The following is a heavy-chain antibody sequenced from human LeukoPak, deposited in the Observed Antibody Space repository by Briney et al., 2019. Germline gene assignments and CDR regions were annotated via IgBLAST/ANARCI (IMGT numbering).Heavy chain of an antibody. J-gene: IGHJ4*02. CDR1: GFTFSSYA. CDR2: ISSSGGST. Sequence: GGSLRLSCAASGFTFSSYAMNWVRQAPGKGLEWVSVISSSGGSTYYADSVKGRFIISRDNSKDTLYLQMNSLRAEDTAVYYCTKAGIAVPATPDYWGQGTLVTVSS. V-gene: IGHV3-23*01. CDR3: TKAGIAVPATPDY. D-gene: IGHD6-19*01.